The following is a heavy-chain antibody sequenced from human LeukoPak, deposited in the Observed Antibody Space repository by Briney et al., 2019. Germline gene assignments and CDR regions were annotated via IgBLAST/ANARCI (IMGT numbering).Heavy chain of an antibody. Sequence: GGSLRLSCAASGFTFSSHAMSWVRQAPGEGLEWVSAVSGSGDNTYYADSVKGRFTISRDNSKNTLYLHMSSLRAEDTAVYYCACTAYYYYHLDVWGKGTTVTVSS. D-gene: IGHD5-18*01. CDR3: ACTAYYYYHLDV. J-gene: IGHJ6*03. CDR1: GFTFSSHA. V-gene: IGHV3-23*01. CDR2: VSGSGDNT.